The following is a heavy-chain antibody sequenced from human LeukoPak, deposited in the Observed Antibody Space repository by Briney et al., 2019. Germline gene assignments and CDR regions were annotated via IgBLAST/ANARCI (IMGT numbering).Heavy chain of an antibody. CDR1: GGSISSSNW. D-gene: IGHD2-15*01. V-gene: IGHV4-4*02. CDR2: IYHSGST. Sequence: SETLSLTCAVSGGSISSSNWWSWVRQPPGKGLEWIGEIYHSGSTYYNPSLKSRVTISVDRSKNQFSLKLSSVTAADTAVYYCARVVAATYNWFDPWGQGTLVTVSS. J-gene: IGHJ5*02. CDR3: ARVVAATYNWFDP.